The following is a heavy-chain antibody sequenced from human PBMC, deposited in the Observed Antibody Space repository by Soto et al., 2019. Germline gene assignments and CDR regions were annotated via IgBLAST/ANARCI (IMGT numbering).Heavy chain of an antibody. V-gene: IGHV1-69*01. D-gene: IGHD1-7*01. J-gene: IGHJ4*02. CDR2: IIPIFGTA. CDR1: GGTFSSYA. CDR3: SRGYYLKGNITGTTVA. Sequence: QMQLVQSGAEVKKPGSSVKVSCKASGGTFSSYAISWVRQAPGQGLEWMGGIIPIFGTANYAQKFQGRVTITADESTSTAYMELSSLRSEDTAVYYCSRGYYLKGNITGTTVAWGQGTLVTVSS.